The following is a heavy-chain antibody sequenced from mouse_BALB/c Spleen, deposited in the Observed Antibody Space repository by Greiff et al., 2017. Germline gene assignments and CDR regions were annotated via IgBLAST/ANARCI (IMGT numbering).Heavy chain of an antibody. V-gene: IGHV3-6*02. Sequence: DVKLQESGPGLVKPSQSLSLTCSVTGYSITSGYYWNWIRQFPGNKLEWMGYISYDGSNNYNPSLKNRISITRDTSKNQFFLKLNSVTTEDTATYYCAQIYYDLYYAMDYWGQGTSVTVSS. CDR1: GYSITSGYY. J-gene: IGHJ4*01. D-gene: IGHD2-4*01. CDR2: ISYDGSN. CDR3: AQIYYDLYYAMDY.